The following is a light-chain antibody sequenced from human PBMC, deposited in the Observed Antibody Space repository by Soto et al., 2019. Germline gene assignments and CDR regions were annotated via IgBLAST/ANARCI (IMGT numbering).Light chain of an antibody. CDR2: VNSDGSY. Sequence: QPVLTQSPSASASLGDSVRLTCTLSNGPSNYAIACHQQQPEKGPRYLMKVNSDGSYSKGDGIPDRFSGSTSGAERYLTISSLQSEDEADYYCQTWGSGIRVFGGGTKVTVL. CDR3: QTWGSGIRV. CDR1: NGPSNYA. J-gene: IGLJ3*02. V-gene: IGLV4-69*01.